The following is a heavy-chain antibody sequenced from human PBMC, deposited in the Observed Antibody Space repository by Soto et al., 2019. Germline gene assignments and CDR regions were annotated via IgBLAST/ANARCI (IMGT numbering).Heavy chain of an antibody. CDR1: GLTFSSYE. V-gene: IGHV3-48*03. CDR3: ARDGRIRRPDWYFDL. J-gene: IGHJ2*01. CDR2: ISRSGSTI. Sequence: PRLSCAASGLTFSSYEMNWVRQAPGKGLEWVSYISRSGSTIYYADSVKGRVTISRDNAKNSLYLQMNSLRAEDTAVYYCARDGRIRRPDWYFDLWGRGTLFTVSS. D-gene: IGHD2-15*01.